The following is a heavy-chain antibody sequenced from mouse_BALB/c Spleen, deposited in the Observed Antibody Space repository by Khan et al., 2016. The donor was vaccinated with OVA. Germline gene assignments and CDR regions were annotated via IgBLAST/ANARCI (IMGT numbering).Heavy chain of an antibody. CDR2: LWGGGST. CDR3: AKPFYAHYYAMDY. D-gene: IGHD1-1*01. Sequence: QVQLKESGPGLVAPSQSLSITCTVSAFSLTDYGVSWIRQPPGKGLEWLGILWGGGSTYYNSALKSRLSISKDNSKSQVFLKMNSLQTDDTAMYYCAKPFYAHYYAMDYWGQGTSVTVSS. J-gene: IGHJ4*01. V-gene: IGHV2-6-5*01. CDR1: AFSLTDYG.